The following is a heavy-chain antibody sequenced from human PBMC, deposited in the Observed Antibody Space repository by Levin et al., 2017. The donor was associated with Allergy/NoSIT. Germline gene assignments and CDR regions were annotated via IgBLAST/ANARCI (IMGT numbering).Heavy chain of an antibody. CDR3: ARVDDDYYYMDV. CDR2: IIPIFGTA. Sequence: PGGSLRLSCKASGGTFSSYAISWVRQAPGQGLEWMGGIIPIFGTANYAQKFQGRVTITADKSTSTAYMELSSLRSEDTAVYYCARVDDDYYYMDVWGKGTTVTVSS. J-gene: IGHJ6*03. V-gene: IGHV1-69*06. CDR1: GGTFSSYA. D-gene: IGHD3-16*01.